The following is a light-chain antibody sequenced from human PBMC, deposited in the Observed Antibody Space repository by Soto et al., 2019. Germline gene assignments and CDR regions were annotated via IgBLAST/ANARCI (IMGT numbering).Light chain of an antibody. J-gene: IGLJ3*02. CDR2: GNT. Sequence: QSVLTQPPSVSGAPGQRVTISCTGSSSNIGAGSDVHWYQQVPGTAPKLLINGNTNRPSGVPDRFSGSKSGTSASLAITGLQAEDEADYYCQAYDSSLSVWMFGGGTQLTVL. CDR1: SSNIGAGSD. V-gene: IGLV1-40*01. CDR3: QAYDSSLSVWM.